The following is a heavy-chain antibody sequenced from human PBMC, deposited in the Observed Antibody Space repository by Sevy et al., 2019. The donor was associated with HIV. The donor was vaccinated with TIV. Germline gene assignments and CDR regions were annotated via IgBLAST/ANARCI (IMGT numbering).Heavy chain of an antibody. Sequence: GGSLRLSCAGSGFTFSTYAMHWVRQTPGRGLEWVSTISYDGFNKYYRHSVKGRFAISRDNSKNTQYLQMNSPRVEDTAVYYCVIPFSGGGGGYWGQGTLVTVSS. CDR2: ISYDGFNK. CDR1: GFTFSTYA. V-gene: IGHV3-30*09. CDR3: VIPFSGGGGGY. J-gene: IGHJ4*02. D-gene: IGHD2-21*01.